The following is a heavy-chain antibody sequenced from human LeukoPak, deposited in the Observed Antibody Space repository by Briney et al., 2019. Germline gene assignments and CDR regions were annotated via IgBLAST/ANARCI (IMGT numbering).Heavy chain of an antibody. Sequence: ASVKVSCKASGYTFTGYYMHWVRQAPGQGLEWMGWINPNSGGTNYAQKFQGRVTMTRDTSISTAYMELSRLRSDDTAVYYCARAESYYDFWSGYYKSQYYFDYWGQGTLVTVSS. CDR1: GYTFTGYY. J-gene: IGHJ4*02. V-gene: IGHV1-2*02. D-gene: IGHD3-3*01. CDR2: INPNSGGT. CDR3: ARAESYYDFWSGYYKSQYYFDY.